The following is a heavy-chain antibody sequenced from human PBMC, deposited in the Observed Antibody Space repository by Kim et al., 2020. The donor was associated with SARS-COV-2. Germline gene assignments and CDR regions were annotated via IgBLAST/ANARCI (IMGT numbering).Heavy chain of an antibody. CDR3: ARGYDISLDY. CDR2: IYHSGST. J-gene: IGHJ4*02. D-gene: IGHD5-12*01. V-gene: IGHV4-4*02. Sequence: SETLSLTCAVSGGSISSSNWWSWVRQPPGKGLEWIGEIYHSGSTNYNPSLKSRVTISVEKSKNQFSLKLSSVTAADTAVYYCARGYDISLDYWGQGTLVTVSS. CDR1: GGSISSSNW.